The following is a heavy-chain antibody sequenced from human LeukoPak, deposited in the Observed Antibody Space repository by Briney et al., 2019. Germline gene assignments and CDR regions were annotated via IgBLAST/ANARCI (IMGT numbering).Heavy chain of an antibody. CDR1: GGSISSYY. J-gene: IGHJ4*02. Sequence: SETLSLTCTVSGGSISSYYWSWIRQPPGKGLEWIGYIYYSGSTNYNPSLKSRVTISVDTSKNQFSLKLSSVTAADTAVYYCARAYYDILTGYYRTSYYFDYWGQGTLVTVSS. CDR2: IYYSGST. V-gene: IGHV4-59*01. D-gene: IGHD3-9*01. CDR3: ARAYYDILTGYYRTSYYFDY.